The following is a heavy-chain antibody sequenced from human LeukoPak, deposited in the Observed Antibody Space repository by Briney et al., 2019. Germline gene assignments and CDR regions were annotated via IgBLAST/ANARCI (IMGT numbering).Heavy chain of an antibody. CDR3: ARSEGDGYNIFDY. J-gene: IGHJ4*02. Sequence: GGSLRLSCAASGFSFSSHPINWVRQAPGKGLEWVSHISSNGNTEYYLDSVRLRFTMSRDNAKNLLFLQLDSLRAEDTAVYYCARSEGDGYNIFDYWGQGTLVTVSS. CDR2: ISSNGNTE. CDR1: GFSFSSHP. D-gene: IGHD5-24*01. V-gene: IGHV3-48*03.